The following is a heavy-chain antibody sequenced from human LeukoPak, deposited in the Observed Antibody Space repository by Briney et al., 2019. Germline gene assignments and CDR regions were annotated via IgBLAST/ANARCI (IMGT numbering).Heavy chain of an antibody. Sequence: GGSLRLSCAASGFTFSSYSMNWVRQAPGKGLEWVSSISSSSSYIYYADSVKGRFTISRDNARNSLYLQMNSLRAEDTAVYYCARDGGSSWYRHYYYYGMDVWGQGTTVTVSS. J-gene: IGHJ6*02. V-gene: IGHV3-21*01. D-gene: IGHD6-13*01. CDR2: ISSSSSYI. CDR3: ARDGGSSWYRHYYYYGMDV. CDR1: GFTFSSYS.